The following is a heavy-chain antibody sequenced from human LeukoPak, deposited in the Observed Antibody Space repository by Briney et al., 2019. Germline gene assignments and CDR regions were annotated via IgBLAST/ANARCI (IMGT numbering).Heavy chain of an antibody. CDR1: GFTFSSYW. CDR3: ARGGSSGYDWGTFDY. J-gene: IGHJ4*02. D-gene: IGHD5-12*01. Sequence: GGSLRLSCAASGFTFSSYWMHWVRQAPGKGLVWVSRINSDGSSTSYADSVKGRFTISRDNAKNTLYLQMNSLRAEDTAVYYCARGGSSGYDWGTFDYWGQGTLVTVSS. V-gene: IGHV3-74*01. CDR2: INSDGSST.